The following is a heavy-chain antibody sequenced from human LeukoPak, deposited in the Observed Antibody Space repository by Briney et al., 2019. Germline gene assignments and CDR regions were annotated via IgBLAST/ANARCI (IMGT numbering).Heavy chain of an antibody. Sequence: GGSLTLSCAASGFSVSTKYMNWVRQAPGKGLEWVSIIYSGDDTYYADSVKGRFTNSRDTSKNTLFLHMNNLRVEDTAVYYCARVGDHYHWYLDLWGRGTLVSVSS. V-gene: IGHV3-53*01. CDR3: ARVGDHYHWYLDL. D-gene: IGHD3-10*01. CDR2: IYSGDDT. CDR1: GFSVSTKY. J-gene: IGHJ2*01.